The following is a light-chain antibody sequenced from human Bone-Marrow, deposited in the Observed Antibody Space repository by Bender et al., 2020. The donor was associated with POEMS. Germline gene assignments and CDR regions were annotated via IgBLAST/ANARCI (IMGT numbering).Light chain of an antibody. V-gene: IGLV1-51*01. CDR2: DNN. J-gene: IGLJ3*02. CDR3: GTWYDSLSVWV. CDR1: SSDMGNNY. Sequence: QSVLPQPPSVFAAPGQKVTVSCFASSSDMGNNYVSWYQQFPGTAPKLLIYDNNRRFPGIPDRFSGSKSGTSATLAITGLQTGDEADYYCGTWYDSLSVWVFGGGTRLTVL.